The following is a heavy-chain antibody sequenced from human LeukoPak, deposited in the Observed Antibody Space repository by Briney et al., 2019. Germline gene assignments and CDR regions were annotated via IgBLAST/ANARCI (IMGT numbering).Heavy chain of an antibody. D-gene: IGHD6-6*01. CDR1: GFTFSSYA. Sequence: PGESLRLSCAASGFTFSSYAMSWVRQAPGKGLEWVSAISGSGGSTYYADSVKGRFTISRDNSKNTLYLQMNSLRAEDTAVYYCARRGSSSFAPDDYWGQGTLVTVSS. J-gene: IGHJ4*02. CDR2: ISGSGGST. V-gene: IGHV3-23*01. CDR3: ARRGSSSFAPDDY.